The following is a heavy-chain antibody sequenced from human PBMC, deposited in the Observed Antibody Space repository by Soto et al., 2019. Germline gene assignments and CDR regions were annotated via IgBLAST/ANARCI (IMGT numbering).Heavy chain of an antibody. CDR1: GYTFTSYG. Sequence: ASVKVSCKASGYTFTSYGISWVRQAPGQGLEWMGWISAYNGNTNYAQKLQGRVTMTTDTSTSTAYMELRSLRSDDTAVYYCARSSGSYYRDAFDIWGQGTMVTVSS. J-gene: IGHJ3*02. CDR2: ISAYNGNT. V-gene: IGHV1-18*01. D-gene: IGHD1-26*01. CDR3: ARSSGSYYRDAFDI.